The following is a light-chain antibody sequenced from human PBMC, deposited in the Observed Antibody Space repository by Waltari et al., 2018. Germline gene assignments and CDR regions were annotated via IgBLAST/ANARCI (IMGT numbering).Light chain of an antibody. CDR2: DAS. J-gene: IGKJ2*01. Sequence: EIVLTQSPGTLSLSPGERATLSCRASQSVSRNYLTWYQQKPGQAPRLLIYDASTRATGVPDRFGGSGYGTDFTLTISRLEPEDFAVYYCQQYGDSPPYTFGQGTRLEIK. V-gene: IGKV3-20*01. CDR3: QQYGDSPPYT. CDR1: QSVSRNY.